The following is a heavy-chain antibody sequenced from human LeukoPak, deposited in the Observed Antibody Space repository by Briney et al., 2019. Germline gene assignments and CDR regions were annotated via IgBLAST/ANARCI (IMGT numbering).Heavy chain of an antibody. CDR1: GGSISSYY. Sequence: SETLSLTCTVSGGSISSYYWSWIRQPAGKGLEWIGRIYTSGSTNYNPSLQSRVTLSVDTSKNQFSLKLSSVTAADAAVYYCARDPPPLYSSSWNLAGAYWGQGTLVTVSS. V-gene: IGHV4-4*07. CDR3: ARDPPPLYSSSWNLAGAY. CDR2: IYTSGST. J-gene: IGHJ4*02. D-gene: IGHD6-13*01.